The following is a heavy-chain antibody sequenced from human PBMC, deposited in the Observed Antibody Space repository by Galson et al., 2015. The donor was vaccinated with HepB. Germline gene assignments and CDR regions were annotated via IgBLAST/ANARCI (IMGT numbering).Heavy chain of an antibody. CDR3: ARDRRYYDSSGYYYA. CDR1: GFTFSSYS. V-gene: IGHV3-21*01. J-gene: IGHJ5*02. D-gene: IGHD3-22*01. CDR2: ISSSSSYI. Sequence: SLRLSCAASGFTFSSYSMNWVRQAPGKGLEWVSSISSSSSYIYYADSVKGRFTISRDNAKNSLYLQMNSLRAEDTAVYYCARDRRYYDSSGYYYAWGQGTLVTVSS.